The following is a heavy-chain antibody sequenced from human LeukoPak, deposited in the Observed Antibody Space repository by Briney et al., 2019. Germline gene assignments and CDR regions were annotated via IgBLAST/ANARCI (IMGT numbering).Heavy chain of an antibody. CDR2: IIPILGIA. CDR1: GYTFTSYY. Sequence: SVKVSCKASGYTFTSYYMHWVRQAPGQGLEWMGRIIPILGIANYAQKFQGRVTITADKSTSTAYMELSSLRSEDTAVYYCARVDYADSEYFQHWGQGTLVTVSS. J-gene: IGHJ1*01. V-gene: IGHV1-69*04. CDR3: ARVDYADSEYFQH. D-gene: IGHD4-17*01.